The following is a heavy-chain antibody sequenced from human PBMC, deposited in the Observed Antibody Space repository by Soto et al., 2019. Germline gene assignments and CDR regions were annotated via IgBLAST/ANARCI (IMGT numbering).Heavy chain of an antibody. D-gene: IGHD3-3*01. CDR1: GGAINNYY. J-gene: IGHJ5*02. CDR2: IYSSGST. V-gene: IGHV4-4*07. CDR3: ARGQRFSDWFDP. Sequence: PSETLSLTCTVSGGAINNYYWTWILQPAGKGLEWIGRIYSSGSTKYNPSLQSRVTMSLDTSKNQFSLRLTSVTAADTAVYYCARGQRFSDWFDPWGQGILVTVSS.